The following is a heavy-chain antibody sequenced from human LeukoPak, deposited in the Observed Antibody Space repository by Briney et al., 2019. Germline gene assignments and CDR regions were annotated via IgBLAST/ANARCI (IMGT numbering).Heavy chain of an antibody. J-gene: IGHJ6*02. Sequence: GASVKVSCKASGYTFTSYAMHWVRQAPGQRLEWMGWINAGNGNTKYSQKFQGRVTITRDTSASTAYMELSSLRSEDTAVYYCARDLERYDFWSGSYYYGMDVWGQGTTVTVSS. D-gene: IGHD3-3*01. CDR1: GYTFTSYA. V-gene: IGHV1-3*01. CDR3: ARDLERYDFWSGSYYYGMDV. CDR2: INAGNGNT.